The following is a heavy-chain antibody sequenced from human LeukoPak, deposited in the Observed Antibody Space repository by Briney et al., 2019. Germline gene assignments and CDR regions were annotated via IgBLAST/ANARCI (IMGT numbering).Heavy chain of an antibody. CDR3: AKAGRSYHNWFDP. D-gene: IGHD1-26*01. V-gene: IGHV3-30*18. J-gene: IGHJ5*02. CDR2: ISYDGSAK. CDR1: GFDFSSYG. Sequence: PGRSLRLSCAASGFDFSSYGMHWVRQAPGKGLEWVGVISYDGSAKFYAESVEGRFTISRDNSKNTLYLQMNTLRAEDTAVYYCAKAGRSYHNWFDPWGQGTLVTVSS.